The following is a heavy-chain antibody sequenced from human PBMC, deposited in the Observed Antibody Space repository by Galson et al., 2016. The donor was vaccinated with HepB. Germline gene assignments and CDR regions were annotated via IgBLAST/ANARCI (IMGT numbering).Heavy chain of an antibody. D-gene: IGHD3-10*01. CDR3: ARDGGIVRIPGAIPYYYYAIDV. CDR1: GYTFTSYG. CDR2: ISPFNDNT. J-gene: IGHJ6*02. Sequence: SVKVSCKASGYTFTSYGISWVRQAPGHGLEWMGWISPFNDNTKFAQNMEGRVTLTSDTSTSTVYMELRSLRFDDAAVYFCARDGGIVRIPGAIPYYYYAIDVWGQGTPVAVSS. V-gene: IGHV1-18*01.